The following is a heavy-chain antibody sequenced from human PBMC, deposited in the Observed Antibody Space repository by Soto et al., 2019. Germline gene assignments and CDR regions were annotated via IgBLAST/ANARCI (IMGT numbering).Heavy chain of an antibody. CDR1: GGSISSSNW. Sequence: SETLSLTCAVSGGSISSSNWWSWVRQPPGKGLEWIGEIYHSGSTNYNPSLKSRVTISVDKSKNQFSLKLSSVTAADTAVYYCARGSSEVTTDVYYFDYWGQGTLVTVSS. CDR3: ARGSSEVTTDVYYFDY. D-gene: IGHD4-17*01. V-gene: IGHV4-4*02. J-gene: IGHJ4*02. CDR2: IYHSGST.